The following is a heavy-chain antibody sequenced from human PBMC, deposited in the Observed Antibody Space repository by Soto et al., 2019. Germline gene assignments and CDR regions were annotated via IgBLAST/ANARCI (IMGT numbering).Heavy chain of an antibody. V-gene: IGHV1-2*02. J-gene: IGHJ6*02. CDR1: GFSLTGYY. CDR3: HYYGMDV. CDR2: INPNTGGT. Sequence: ASVKVSCKASGFSLTGYYFHWIRAAPGQGLEWLGWINPNTGGTTYAQKFQGRVTLTWDTSINTAYMELSSLRPDDTAMYYSHYYGMDVWGQGTTVTVSS.